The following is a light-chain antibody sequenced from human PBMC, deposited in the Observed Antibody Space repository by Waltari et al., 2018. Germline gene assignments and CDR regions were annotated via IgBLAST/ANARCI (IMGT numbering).Light chain of an antibody. V-gene: IGKV1-5*01. CDR3: QQYSSFST. CDR2: DAS. CDR1: QTIRGW. J-gene: IGKJ1*01. Sequence: DIQMTQSPSMLSASVGDRVTITCRASQTIRGWLAWYLLNPGLAPKLLIYDASNVGGGVPSRFSGSGFGTNFTLTISSLQPDDFATYYCQQYSSFSTFGLGTKV.